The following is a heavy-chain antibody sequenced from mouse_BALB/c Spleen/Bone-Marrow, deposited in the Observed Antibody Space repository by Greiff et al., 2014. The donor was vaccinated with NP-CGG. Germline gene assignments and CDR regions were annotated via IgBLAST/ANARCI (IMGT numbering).Heavy chain of an antibody. Sequence: VQVVESGPGLVAPSQSLSITCTVSGFSLTSYGVHWVRQPPGKGLEWLGVIWAGGSTNYNSALMSRLSISKDNSKSQVFLKMNSLQIDDTAMYYCARDYDEWFAYWGQGTLVTVSA. CDR1: GFSLTSYG. D-gene: IGHD2-12*01. CDR3: ARDYDEWFAY. CDR2: IWAGGST. J-gene: IGHJ3*01. V-gene: IGHV2-9*02.